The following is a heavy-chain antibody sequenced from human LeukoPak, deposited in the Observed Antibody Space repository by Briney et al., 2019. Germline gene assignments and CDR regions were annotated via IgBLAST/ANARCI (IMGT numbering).Heavy chain of an antibody. D-gene: IGHD3-10*01. V-gene: IGHV7-4-1*02. CDR1: GYSFTKYD. J-gene: IGHJ4*02. CDR3: ARNNASGEVRFGD. CDR2: INTNTGNP. Sequence: ASVKVSCQASGYSFTKYDMNWVRQAPGQGLEWMGLINTNTGNPTYAQGFTGRFVFSLDTSVSTAYLQINSLKAEDTAVYYCARNNASGEVRFGDSGEGTLVTVSS.